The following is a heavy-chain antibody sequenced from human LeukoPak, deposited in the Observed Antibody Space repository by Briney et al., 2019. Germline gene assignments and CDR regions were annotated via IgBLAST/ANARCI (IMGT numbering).Heavy chain of an antibody. CDR3: ARVGTTVVTNWFDP. V-gene: IGHV4-31*03. CDR1: GGYISSGGYD. CDR2: IYYSGST. J-gene: IGHJ5*02. D-gene: IGHD4-23*01. Sequence: SQTLSLTCTVSGGYISSGGYDWSWIRQHPGKGLEWIGYIYYSGSTYYNPSLKSRVTISVDTSKNQFSLKLSSVTAADTAVYYCARVGTTVVTNWFDPWGQGTLVTVSS.